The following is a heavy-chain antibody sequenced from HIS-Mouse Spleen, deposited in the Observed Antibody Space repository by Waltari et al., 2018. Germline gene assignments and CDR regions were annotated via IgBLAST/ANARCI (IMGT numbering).Heavy chain of an antibody. CDR1: GGPTSRRSXY. V-gene: IGHV4-39*07. Sequence: QLQLQESGPGLVKPSETLSLTCTVPGGPTSRRSXYWGWIRQPPGKGLGWIGSIYYSGSTYYNPSLKSRVTISVDTSKNQFSLKLSSVTAADTAVYYCAREIPXSSSWYDWYFDLWGRGTLVTVSS. CDR3: AREIPXSSSWYDWYFDL. D-gene: IGHD6-13*01. CDR2: IYYSGST. J-gene: IGHJ2*01.